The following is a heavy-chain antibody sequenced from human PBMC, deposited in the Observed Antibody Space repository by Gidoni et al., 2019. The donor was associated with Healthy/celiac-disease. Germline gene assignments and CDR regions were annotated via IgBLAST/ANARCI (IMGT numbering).Heavy chain of an antibody. CDR1: GFTVSSNY. Sequence: EVQLVESGGGLVQPGGSLRPPCAASGFTVSSNYMSWVRQAPGKGLEWVSVIYSGGSTYYADSVKGRFTISRDNSKNTLYLQMNSLRAEDTAVYYCASGRQWLVPLRGAFDIWGQGTMVTVSS. J-gene: IGHJ3*02. D-gene: IGHD5-12*01. V-gene: IGHV3-66*01. CDR2: IYSGGST. CDR3: ASGRQWLVPLRGAFDI.